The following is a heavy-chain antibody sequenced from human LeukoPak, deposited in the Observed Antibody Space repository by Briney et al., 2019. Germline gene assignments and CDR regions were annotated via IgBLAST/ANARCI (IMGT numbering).Heavy chain of an antibody. J-gene: IGHJ4*02. V-gene: IGHV3-23*01. CDR3: AKDFSHYYDSSGYYYSGELDY. Sequence: GGSLRLSCAASGFTFSSYAMSWVRQAPGKGLEWVSAISGSGGRTYYADSVKGRFTISRDNSKNTLYLQMNSLRAEDTAVYYCAKDFSHYYDSSGYYYSGELDYWGQGTLVTVSS. CDR1: GFTFSSYA. CDR2: ISGSGGRT. D-gene: IGHD3-22*01.